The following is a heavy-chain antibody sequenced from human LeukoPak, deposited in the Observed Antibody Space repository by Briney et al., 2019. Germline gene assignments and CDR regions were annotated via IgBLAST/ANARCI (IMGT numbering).Heavy chain of an antibody. CDR2: MNPNSGNT. Sequence: GASVKVPCKASGYTFTTYDINWVRQATGQGLEWMGWMNPNSGNTDYAQKFQGRVTMTRNTSITTAYMELNNLRSEDTAVYYCARGPPEHPQGYWGQGTLVTVSS. V-gene: IGHV1-8*01. CDR1: GYTFTTYD. D-gene: IGHD1-14*01. J-gene: IGHJ4*02. CDR3: ARGPPEHPQGY.